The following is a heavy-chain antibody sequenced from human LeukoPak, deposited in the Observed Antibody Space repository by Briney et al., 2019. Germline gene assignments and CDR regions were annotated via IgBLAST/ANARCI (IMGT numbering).Heavy chain of an antibody. J-gene: IGHJ5*02. Sequence: SETLSLTCTVSGGSISSYYWSWIRQPPGKGLEWIGYIYYSGSTNYNPSLKSRVTISVDTSKNQSALKLSSVTAADTAVYYCARRIAVAAWFDPWGQGTLVTVSS. CDR1: GGSISSYY. CDR2: IYYSGST. D-gene: IGHD6-19*01. V-gene: IGHV4-59*08. CDR3: ARRIAVAAWFDP.